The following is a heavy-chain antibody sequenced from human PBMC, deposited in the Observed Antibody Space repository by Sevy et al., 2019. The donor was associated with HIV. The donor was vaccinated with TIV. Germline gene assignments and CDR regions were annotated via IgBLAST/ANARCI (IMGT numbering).Heavy chain of an antibody. D-gene: IGHD1-26*01. Sequence: ASVKVSCKASGYTFTSYDINWVRQATGQGLEWMGWMNPNNGNTGYAQKFQGRGTMTRNTSISTAYMELSSLRSEDTAVYSCARGFQDGSYSTFAYWGRGTLVTVSS. CDR2: MNPNNGNT. V-gene: IGHV1-8*01. CDR1: GYTFTSYD. CDR3: ARGFQDGSYSTFAY. J-gene: IGHJ4*02.